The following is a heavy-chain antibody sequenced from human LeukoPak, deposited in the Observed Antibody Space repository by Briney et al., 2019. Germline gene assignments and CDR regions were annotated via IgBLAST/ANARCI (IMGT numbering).Heavy chain of an antibody. CDR3: GRVVITGTSRGFVDY. CDR2: KSYSGST. CDR1: GGSISSTTYY. J-gene: IGHJ4*02. V-gene: IGHV4-39*07. D-gene: IGHD1-20*01. Sequence: SETLSLTCTVSGGSISSTTYYWGWIRQPPGKGLEWIGSKSYSGSTYYNPSLKSRASISIDISKSQFSPTLSSVTAADTALYHCGRVVITGTSRGFVDYWGQGTLVTVSS.